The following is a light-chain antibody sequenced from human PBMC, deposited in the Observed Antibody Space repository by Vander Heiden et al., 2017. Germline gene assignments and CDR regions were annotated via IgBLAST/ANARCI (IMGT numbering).Light chain of an antibody. V-gene: IGLV3-1*01. J-gene: IGLJ2*01. CDR2: QDS. Sequence: SYELTQPPSVSVSPGQTASITCSGDKLGDKYACWYQQKPGQSPVLVIYQDSKRPSGIPERFSGSNSGNTATLTISGTQAMDEADYYGQAWDSSTAVFGGGTKLTXL. CDR1: KLGDKY. CDR3: QAWDSSTAV.